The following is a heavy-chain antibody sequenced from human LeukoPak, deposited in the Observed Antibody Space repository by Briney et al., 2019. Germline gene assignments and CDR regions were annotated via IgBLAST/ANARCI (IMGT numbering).Heavy chain of an antibody. CDR1: GYTFTSYD. J-gene: IGHJ3*02. CDR2: MNPNSGNT. CDR3: ARGFRITIFGVGDDAFDI. D-gene: IGHD3-3*01. V-gene: IGHV1-8*03. Sequence: ASVKVSCKASGYTFTSYDINWVRQATGQGLEWMGWMNPNSGNTGYAQKFQGRVTITRNTSISTAYMELSSLRSEDTAVYYCARGFRITIFGVGDDAFDIWGQGTMVTVSS.